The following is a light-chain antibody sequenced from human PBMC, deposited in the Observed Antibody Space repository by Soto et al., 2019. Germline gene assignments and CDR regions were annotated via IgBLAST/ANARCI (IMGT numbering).Light chain of an antibody. CDR1: YIGSKS. V-gene: IGLV3-21*02. CDR2: DDT. CDR3: QVWDSSSDHYV. J-gene: IGLJ1*01. Sequence: SYELTQPPSVSVAPGQTARITCGGNYIGSKSVHWYQQKPGQAPVLVVYDDTDRPSGIPERLAGSNSGDTATLTISRVEAGDEADYWCQVWDSSSDHYVFGTGTKVTVL.